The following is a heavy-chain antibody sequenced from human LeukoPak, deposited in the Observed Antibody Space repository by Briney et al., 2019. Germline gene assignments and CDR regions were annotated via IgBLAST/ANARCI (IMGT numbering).Heavy chain of an antibody. Sequence: PSETLSLTCTVSGGSISSSSYYWGWIRQPPGKGLEWIGSIYYSGSTYYNPSLKSRVTISVDTSKNQFPLNLSSVTAADTAVYYCATYDFWSGYYPDDYWGQGTLVTVSS. CDR2: IYYSGST. J-gene: IGHJ4*02. V-gene: IGHV4-39*06. CDR1: GGSISSSSYY. CDR3: ATYDFWSGYYPDDY. D-gene: IGHD3-3*01.